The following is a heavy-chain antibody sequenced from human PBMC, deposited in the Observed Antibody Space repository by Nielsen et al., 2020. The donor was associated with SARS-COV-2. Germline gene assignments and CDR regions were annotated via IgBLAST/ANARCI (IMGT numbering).Heavy chain of an antibody. CDR3: TRRVAGGTMDV. CDR2: IGVSGGGT. CDR1: GFTFSNYA. D-gene: IGHD6-19*01. J-gene: IGHJ6*02. V-gene: IGHV3-23*01. Sequence: GESLKISCAASGFTFSNYAMTWVRQAPGKGLEWVSTIGVSGGGTYYADSLKGRFAISRDNSKNTLYLQMNSLGADDTAIYYCTRRVAGGTMDVWGQGTTVTVSS.